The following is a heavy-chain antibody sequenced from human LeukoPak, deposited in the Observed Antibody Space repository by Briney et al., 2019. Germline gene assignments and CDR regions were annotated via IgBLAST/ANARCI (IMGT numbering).Heavy chain of an antibody. CDR2: INHSGST. CDR1: GGSFSGYY. J-gene: IGHJ4*02. V-gene: IGHV4-34*01. Sequence: SETLSLTCAAYGGSFSGYYWSWIRQPPGKGLEWIGEINHSGSTNYNPSLKSRVTISVDTSKNQFSLKLSSVTAADTAVYYCASTVSYYFDYWGQGTLVTVSS. CDR3: ASTVSYYFDY. D-gene: IGHD4-17*01.